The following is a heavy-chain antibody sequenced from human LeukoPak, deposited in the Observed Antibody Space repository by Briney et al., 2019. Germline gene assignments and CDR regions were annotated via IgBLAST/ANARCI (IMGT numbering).Heavy chain of an antibody. CDR3: ARDYADYVGYFFFDY. Sequence: PGGSLRLSCAASGFTFNNYAMNSVRQAPGKGLEWVPSIRGCGEITYYADSAKGRFTISRDNSQNTLYLQMNSLRAEDTAVYYCARDYADYVGYFFFDYWGQGTLVTVSS. J-gene: IGHJ4*02. D-gene: IGHD4-17*01. CDR2: IRGCGEIT. CDR1: GFTFNNYA. V-gene: IGHV3-23*01.